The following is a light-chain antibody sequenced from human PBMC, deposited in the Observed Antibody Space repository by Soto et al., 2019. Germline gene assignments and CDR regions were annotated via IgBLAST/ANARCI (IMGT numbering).Light chain of an antibody. Sequence: QSVLTQPASVSGSPGQSITISCTGTSSDIGGYFYVSWYQHPPGKAPKLLIYQVTNRPSRVSNRFSGSKSGNTASLTISGLQADDEADYYCTSYSSSDIFYVFGTGTKVTVL. CDR1: SSDIGGYFY. CDR2: QVT. CDR3: TSYSSSDIFYV. J-gene: IGLJ1*01. V-gene: IGLV2-14*01.